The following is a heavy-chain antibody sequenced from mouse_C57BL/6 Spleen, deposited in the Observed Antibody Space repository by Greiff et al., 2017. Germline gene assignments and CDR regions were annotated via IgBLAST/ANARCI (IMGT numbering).Heavy chain of an antibody. CDR3: ARTDDDSSYRYFDV. Sequence: VEPGASVKISCKASGYSFTDYNMNWVKQSNGKSLEWIGVINPNYGTTSYNQKFKGKATLTVDQSSSTAYMQLTSLTSEDSAVYYCARTDDDSSYRYFDVWGTGTTVTVSS. V-gene: IGHV1-39*01. CDR2: INPNYGTT. J-gene: IGHJ1*03. CDR1: GYSFTDYN. D-gene: IGHD1-1*01.